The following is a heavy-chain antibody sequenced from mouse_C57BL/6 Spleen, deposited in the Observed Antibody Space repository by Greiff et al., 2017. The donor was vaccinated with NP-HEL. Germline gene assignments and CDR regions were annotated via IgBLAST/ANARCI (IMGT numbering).Heavy chain of an antibody. Sequence: EVQLQQSGPELVKPGASVKIPCKASGYTFTDYHMDWVKQSHGKSLEWIGDINPNNGGTIYNQKFKGKATLTVDKSSSTAYMELRSLTSEDTAVYYCARTNWDEEGYYFDYWGQGTTLTVSS. V-gene: IGHV1-18*01. D-gene: IGHD4-1*02. CDR1: GYTFTDYH. J-gene: IGHJ2*01. CDR2: INPNNGGT. CDR3: ARTNWDEEGYYFDY.